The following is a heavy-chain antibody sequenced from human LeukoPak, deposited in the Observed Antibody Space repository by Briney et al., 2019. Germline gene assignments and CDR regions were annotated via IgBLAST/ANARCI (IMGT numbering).Heavy chain of an antibody. D-gene: IGHD3-22*01. CDR2: IYYSGST. J-gene: IGHJ5*02. Sequence: SETLSLACTVSGGSISSGDYYWSWIRQPPGKGLEWIGYIYYSGSTYYNPSLKSRVTISVDASKNQFSLKLSSVTAADTAVYYCARDSSGYHHWGQGTLVTVSP. V-gene: IGHV4-30-4*01. CDR3: ARDSSGYHH. CDR1: GGSISSGDYY.